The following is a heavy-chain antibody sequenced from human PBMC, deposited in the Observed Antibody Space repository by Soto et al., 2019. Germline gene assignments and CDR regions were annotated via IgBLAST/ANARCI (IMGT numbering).Heavy chain of an antibody. Sequence: PGESLKSSCKGSGYSFTSYWICWVRQMPVKGLEWMGIIYPGDSDTRYSPSFQRQVTISADKSISTAYLQWSSLKASDTAMYYCARHGDYPVQYYYMDVWGKGTTVTVSS. V-gene: IGHV5-51*01. CDR2: IYPGDSDT. CDR1: GYSFTSYW. CDR3: ARHGDYPVQYYYMDV. D-gene: IGHD4-17*01. J-gene: IGHJ6*03.